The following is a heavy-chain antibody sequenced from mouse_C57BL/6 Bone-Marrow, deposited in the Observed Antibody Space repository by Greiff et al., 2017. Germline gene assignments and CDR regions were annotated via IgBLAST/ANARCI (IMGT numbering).Heavy chain of an antibody. CDR3: ARGCTPGYYPWFAY. Sequence: VQLQQSGPGLVKPSQSLSLTCSVTGYSITSGYYWNWIRQFPGNNLEWMGYISYDGSTTYTPSLKNRISITRDTSKNQFFLKLNSVTTEDTATYYGARGCTPGYYPWFAYWGQGTLVTVSA. J-gene: IGHJ3*01. CDR2: ISYDGST. CDR1: GYSITSGYY. V-gene: IGHV3-6*01. D-gene: IGHD2-3*01.